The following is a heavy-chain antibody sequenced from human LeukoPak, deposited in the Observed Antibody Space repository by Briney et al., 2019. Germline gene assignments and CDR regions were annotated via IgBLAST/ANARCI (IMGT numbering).Heavy chain of an antibody. CDR2: IYPGDSDT. CDR1: GYSFTSYW. D-gene: IGHD3-22*01. V-gene: IGHV5-51*01. Sequence: GESLKISCKGSGYSFTSYWIGWVRQMPGKGLEWMGIIYPGDSDTRYSPSFQGQVTISADKSISTAYLQWSSLKASDTAMYYCARQILGTMIVPASDAFDIWGQGTMVTVSS. J-gene: IGHJ3*02. CDR3: ARQILGTMIVPASDAFDI.